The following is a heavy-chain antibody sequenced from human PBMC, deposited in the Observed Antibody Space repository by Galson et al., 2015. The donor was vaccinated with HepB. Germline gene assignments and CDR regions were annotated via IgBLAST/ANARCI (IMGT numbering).Heavy chain of an antibody. J-gene: IGHJ4*02. CDR2: ITSSGGNS. D-gene: IGHD2-15*01. V-gene: IGHV3-23*01. CDR1: GFTFSRYA. Sequence: SLRLSCAASGFTFSRYAMTWVRQAPGKGLEWVSSITSSGGNSYYTESVKGRFTISSDNSKNAVLLQLNSLRVEDTAVYYCAKDGVMVAANPYHFHYWGQGTLVTVSS. CDR3: AKDGVMVAANPYHFHY.